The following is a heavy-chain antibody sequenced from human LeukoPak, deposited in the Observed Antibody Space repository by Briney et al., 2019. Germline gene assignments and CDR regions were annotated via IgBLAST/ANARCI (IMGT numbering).Heavy chain of an antibody. CDR2: ICGANNST. J-gene: IGHJ4*02. CDR3: ATGLTRGCYSSDDY. CDR1: EFSFTTQT. Sequence: GGSLRLSCLPSEFSFTTQTRKWLRQAPGKGLEWVSSICGANNSTHYADSVKGRFTISRGNSRNTLYLQSDSLTAEDTAIYHCATGLTRGCYSSDDYWGQGTLVTVSS. V-gene: IGHV3-23*01. D-gene: IGHD2-15*01.